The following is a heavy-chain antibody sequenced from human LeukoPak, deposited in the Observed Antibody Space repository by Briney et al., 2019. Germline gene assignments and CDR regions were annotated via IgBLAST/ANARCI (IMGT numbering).Heavy chain of an antibody. V-gene: IGHV3-23*01. CDR1: GFTFSSYA. J-gene: IGHJ4*02. CDR3: AKGARMVVAASRYDY. CDR2: ISGSGGST. D-gene: IGHD2-15*01. Sequence: GGSLRLTCAASGFTFSSYAMSWVRQAPGKGLEWVSAISGSGGSTYYADSVKGRFTISRDNSKNTLYLQMNSLRAEDTAVYYCAKGARMVVAASRYDYWGQGTLVTVSS.